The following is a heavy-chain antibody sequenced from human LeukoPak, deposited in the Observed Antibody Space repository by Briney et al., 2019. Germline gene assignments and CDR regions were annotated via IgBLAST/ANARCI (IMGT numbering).Heavy chain of an antibody. D-gene: IGHD3-22*01. CDR2: ISSSGSTI. J-gene: IGHJ6*02. Sequence: GGSLRLSCAASGFTFSSYEMNWVRQAPGKGLEWVSYISSSGSTIYYADSVKGRFTISRDNAKNSLYLQMNSLRAEDTAVYYCVRELYYYDSDYYYYGMDVWGQGTTVTVPS. CDR1: GFTFSSYE. V-gene: IGHV3-48*03. CDR3: VRELYYYDSDYYYYGMDV.